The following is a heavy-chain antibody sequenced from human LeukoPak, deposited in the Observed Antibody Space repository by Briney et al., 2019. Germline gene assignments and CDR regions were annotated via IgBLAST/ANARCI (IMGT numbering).Heavy chain of an antibody. Sequence: GGSLRLSCAASGFTFSSYAMSWVRQAPGKGLEWVSAISSSAAGTYYADSVKGRFTISRDNSKNTLYLQMNSLRAEDTAVYYCAPGGGASYFDYWGQGALVTVSS. CDR1: GFTFSSYA. V-gene: IGHV3-23*01. CDR2: ISSSAAGT. J-gene: IGHJ4*02. CDR3: APGGGASYFDY. D-gene: IGHD3-16*01.